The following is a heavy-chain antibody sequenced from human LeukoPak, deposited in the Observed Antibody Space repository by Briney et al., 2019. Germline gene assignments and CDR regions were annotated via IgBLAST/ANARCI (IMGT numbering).Heavy chain of an antibody. J-gene: IGHJ5*02. CDR1: GYTLTELS. Sequence: GASVKVSCKVSGYTLTELSMHWVRQAPGKGLEWMGGFDPEDGETIYAQKFQGRVTMTEDTSTDTAYMELSSLRSEDTAVYYCATRSRDNNWFDPWGQGTLVTVSS. CDR2: FDPEDGET. V-gene: IGHV1-24*01. CDR3: ATRSRDNNWFDP. D-gene: IGHD2-2*01.